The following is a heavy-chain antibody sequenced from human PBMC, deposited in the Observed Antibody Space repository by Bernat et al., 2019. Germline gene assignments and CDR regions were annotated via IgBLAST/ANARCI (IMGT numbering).Heavy chain of an antibody. D-gene: IGHD4-17*01. CDR1: GFTFSDHY. CDR2: MSSSGNTI. Sequence: QVQLVESGGGLVKPGGSLRLSCAASGFTFSDHYMSWIRQAPGKGLEWLSYMSSSGNTIYYADSVKGQFTISRDNAENSLSLQMNRLRAEDTAVYYCARAQFIDYGDMIVLPTEGALDIWGQGTMVTVSS. V-gene: IGHV3-11*01. CDR3: ARAQFIDYGDMIVLPTEGALDI. J-gene: IGHJ3*02.